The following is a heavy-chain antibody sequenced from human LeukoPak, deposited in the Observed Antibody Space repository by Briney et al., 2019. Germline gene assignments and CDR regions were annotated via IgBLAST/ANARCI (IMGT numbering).Heavy chain of an antibody. CDR2: IYHSGST. V-gene: IGHV4-38-2*02. CDR3: ARGFYDSSGSTFDY. J-gene: IGHJ4*02. Sequence: SETLSLTCTVSGYSISSGYYWGWIRQPPGKGLEWIGSIYHSGSTYYNPSLKSRVTISVDTSKNQFSLKLSSVTAADTAVYYCARGFYDSSGSTFDYWGQGTLVTVSS. CDR1: GYSISSGYY. D-gene: IGHD3-22*01.